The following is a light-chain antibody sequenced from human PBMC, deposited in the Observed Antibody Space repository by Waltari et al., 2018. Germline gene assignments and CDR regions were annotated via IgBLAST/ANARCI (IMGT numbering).Light chain of an antibody. CDR3: QQYYNAPLT. CDR1: QSILYRSTKRNA. CDR2: WAA. V-gene: IGKV4-1*01. J-gene: IGKJ4*01. Sequence: DIVMTQSPDSLAVSLGERATINCKSSQSILYRSTKRNALAGYQQKPGQPPKLLFFWAATRESGAPDRFSVSGSGTDFTLTISSLQAEDVAVYYCQQYYNAPLTFGGGTKVEIK.